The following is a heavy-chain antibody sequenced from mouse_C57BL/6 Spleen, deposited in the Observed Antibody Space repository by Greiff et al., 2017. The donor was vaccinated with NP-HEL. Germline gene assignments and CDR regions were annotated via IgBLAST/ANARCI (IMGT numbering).Heavy chain of an antibody. D-gene: IGHD1-1*01. CDR3: TRNPITTVVAPYAMDD. V-gene: IGHV1-15*01. J-gene: IGHJ4*01. CDR1: GYTFTDYE. CDR2: IDPETGGT. Sequence: QVQLQQSGAELVRPGASVTLSCKASGYTFTDYEMHWVKQTPVHGLEWIGAIDPETGGTAYHQKSKGKAILSADKSSSTAYMELRSLTSEDSAGYYCTRNPITTVVAPYAMDDWGQGTSVT.